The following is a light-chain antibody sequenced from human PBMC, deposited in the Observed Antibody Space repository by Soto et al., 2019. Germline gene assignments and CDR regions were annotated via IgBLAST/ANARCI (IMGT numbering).Light chain of an antibody. CDR1: SSDVGGYNY. CDR3: SSYRSSSTLKYV. J-gene: IGLJ1*01. CDR2: DVS. V-gene: IGLV2-14*01. Sequence: QSALTQPASVSGSPGQSITISCTGTSSDVGGYNYVSWYQQHPGKVPKLMIYDVSNRPSGVSNRFSGSKSGNTASLTISGLQAEDEADYYCSSYRSSSTLKYVFGTGTKLTVL.